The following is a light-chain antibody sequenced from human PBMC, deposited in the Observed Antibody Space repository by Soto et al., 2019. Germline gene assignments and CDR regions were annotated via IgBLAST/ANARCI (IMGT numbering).Light chain of an antibody. CDR1: SSDVGGYNY. V-gene: IGLV2-14*03. CDR3: SSYTTSSTLV. J-gene: IGLJ2*01. Sequence: QSVLTQPASVSGSPGQSISISCTGTSSDVGGYNYVSWYQHHPGKAPKLMIFDVSNRPSGVSNRFSGSKSGYTASLTISGLQAEDDADYYCSSYTTSSTLVFGGGTKLTVL. CDR2: DVS.